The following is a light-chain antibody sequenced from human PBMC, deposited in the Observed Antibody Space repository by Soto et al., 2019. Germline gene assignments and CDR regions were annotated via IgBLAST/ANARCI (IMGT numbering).Light chain of an antibody. J-gene: IGKJ5*01. Sequence: VLTRSPGTLSLSPWESATLSCRASQTVSITYLTWYQQKPGQAPRLLIFGASKRATGIPDRFSGSGSGRDFTLTISGLEPEDFAVYYCQQYGSSPLISFGQGTRLEIK. V-gene: IGKV3-20*01. CDR2: GAS. CDR3: QQYGSSPLIS. CDR1: QTVSITY.